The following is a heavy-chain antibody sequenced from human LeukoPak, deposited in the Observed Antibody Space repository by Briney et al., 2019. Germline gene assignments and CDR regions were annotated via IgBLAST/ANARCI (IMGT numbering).Heavy chain of an antibody. V-gene: IGHV3-21*01. Sequence: GGSLRLSCAASRFTFSNYGVNWIRQAPGKGLEWVSSFGTRSTSVYHAGSVKGRFAISRDNAKNSLYLQMNSLRAEDTALYYCAREVSEGFDFWGQGTLVTVSS. CDR1: RFTFSNYG. CDR3: AREVSEGFDF. D-gene: IGHD3-22*01. CDR2: FGTRSTSV. J-gene: IGHJ4*02.